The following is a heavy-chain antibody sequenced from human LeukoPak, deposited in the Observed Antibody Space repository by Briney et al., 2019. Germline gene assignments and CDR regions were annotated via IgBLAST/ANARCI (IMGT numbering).Heavy chain of an antibody. V-gene: IGHV4-38-2*02. J-gene: IGHJ4*02. D-gene: IGHD3-16*02. CDR2: IYHSGST. CDR1: GYSISSGYY. CDR3: AREMFHDYVWGSYRHFDY. Sequence: SETLSLTCTVSGYSISSGYYWGWIRQPPGKGLEWIGSIYHSGSTHYNPSLKSRVVISVDTSKNQFSLKLSSVTAADTAVYYCAREMFHDYVWGSYRHFDYWGQGTLVTVSS.